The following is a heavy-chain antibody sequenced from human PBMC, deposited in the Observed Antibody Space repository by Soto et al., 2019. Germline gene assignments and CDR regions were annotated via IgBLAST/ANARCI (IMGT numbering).Heavy chain of an antibody. CDR2: ISAYNGNT. V-gene: IGHV1-18*01. J-gene: IGHJ4*02. CDR1: GYTFTSYG. Sequence: ASVKVSCKASGYTFTSYGISCVRQAPGQGLEWMGWISAYNGNTNYAQKLQGRVTMTTDTSTSTAYMELRSLRSDDTAVYYCVVAAHPYYFDYWGQGTLVTVSS. CDR3: VVAAHPYYFDY. D-gene: IGHD2-15*01.